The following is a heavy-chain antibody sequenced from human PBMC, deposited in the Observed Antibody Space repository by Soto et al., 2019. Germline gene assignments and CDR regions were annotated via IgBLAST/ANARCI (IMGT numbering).Heavy chain of an antibody. CDR1: GESFSGYI. D-gene: IGHD6-19*01. J-gene: IGHJ4*02. CDR2: INHSGSA. CDR3: ARGLITGSHYSGGWYYFDS. V-gene: IGHV4-34*01. Sequence: QVQLQQSGAGLLKPSETLSLTCAVYGESFSGYIWTWIRQTPGKGLQWIGQINHSGSASYNPSLKSLVSTSVRTSNSQSALELHSVTAADTAVYYCARGLITGSHYSGGWYYFDSWGQGTQVTVS.